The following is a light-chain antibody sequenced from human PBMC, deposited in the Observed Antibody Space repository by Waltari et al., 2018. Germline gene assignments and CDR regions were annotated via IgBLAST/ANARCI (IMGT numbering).Light chain of an antibody. Sequence: DIQMTQSPSTLPASVGDRVTITCRASLGVSTWLAWYQQKPGKAPKLLIYDASSLESGVPLRFSGSGSGTEFTLTISSLQPEEIATYYCQDYDNLPPLTFGGGTKVEIK. V-gene: IGKV1-5*01. CDR2: DAS. J-gene: IGKJ4*01. CDR1: LGVSTW. CDR3: QDYDNLPPLT.